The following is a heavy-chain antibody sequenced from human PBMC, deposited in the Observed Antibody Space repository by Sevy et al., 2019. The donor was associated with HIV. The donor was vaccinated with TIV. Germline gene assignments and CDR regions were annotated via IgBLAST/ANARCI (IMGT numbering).Heavy chain of an antibody. V-gene: IGHV3-23*01. CDR1: GXXFSTYT. Sequence: GGSLRLSCAASGXXFSTYTMNWVRQAPGKGLEWVSAISGSGGSTYYADSVKGRFTISRDKSKNTLFLQMNSLRAEDTAVYYCAKGDSTFYGLDVWGQGTTVTVSS. D-gene: IGHD6-13*01. CDR3: AKGDSTFYGLDV. J-gene: IGHJ6*02. CDR2: ISGSGGST.